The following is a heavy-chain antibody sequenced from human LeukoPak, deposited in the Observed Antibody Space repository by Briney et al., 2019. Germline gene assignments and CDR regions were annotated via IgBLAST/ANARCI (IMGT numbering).Heavy chain of an antibody. J-gene: IGHJ5*01. V-gene: IGHV3-53*01. CDR1: GFTVSSNS. CDR2: IYSDNT. Sequence: PGGSLRLSCTVSGFTVSSNSMSWVRQAPGKGLEWVSFIYSDNTHYSDSVKGRFTISRDNSKNTLYLQMNSLRAEDTAVYYCATLPRGSSSSWYDSWGQGTLVTVSS. D-gene: IGHD6-13*01. CDR3: ATLPRGSSSSWYDS.